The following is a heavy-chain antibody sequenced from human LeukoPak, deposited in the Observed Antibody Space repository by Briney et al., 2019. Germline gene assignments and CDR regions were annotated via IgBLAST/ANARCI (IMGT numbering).Heavy chain of an antibody. Sequence: PGGSLRLSCTTSGFTFGDYSINWIRQAPGKGLEWVSLARSKEFGETTEYAASVKGRFTVSRDDSTRIAYLQMNSLRTEDTAVYYCTVNLVAAAIGYWGQGTLVTVSS. CDR1: GFTFGDYS. CDR3: TVNLVAAAIGY. J-gene: IGHJ4*02. V-gene: IGHV3-49*03. D-gene: IGHD5-12*01. CDR2: ARSKEFGETT.